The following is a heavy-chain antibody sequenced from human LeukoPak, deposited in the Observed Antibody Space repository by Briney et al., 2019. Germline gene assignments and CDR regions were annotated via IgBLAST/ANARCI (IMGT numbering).Heavy chain of an antibody. Sequence: GGSLRLSCAAPGFTFSSYSMNWVRQAPGKGLEWVSSISSSSSYIYYADSVKGRFTISRDNAKNSLYLQMSSLRAEDTAVYYCARDMPDAFDIWGQGTMVTVSS. CDR2: ISSSSSYI. V-gene: IGHV3-21*01. J-gene: IGHJ3*02. CDR3: ARDMPDAFDI. D-gene: IGHD2-2*01. CDR1: GFTFSSYS.